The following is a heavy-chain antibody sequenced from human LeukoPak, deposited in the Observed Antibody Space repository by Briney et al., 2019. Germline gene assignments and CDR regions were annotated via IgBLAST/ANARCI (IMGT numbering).Heavy chain of an antibody. D-gene: IGHD3-10*01. V-gene: IGHV5-51*01. CDR3: ARLYSYYYGSGSYQGNWFDP. Sequence: KISCKGSGYSLTSYWIGWVRQMPGKGLEWMGIIYPGDSDTRYSPSFQGQVTISADKSISTAYLQWSSLKASDTAMYYCARLYSYYYGSGSYQGNWFDPWGQGTLVTVSS. CDR1: GYSLTSYW. J-gene: IGHJ5*02. CDR2: IYPGDSDT.